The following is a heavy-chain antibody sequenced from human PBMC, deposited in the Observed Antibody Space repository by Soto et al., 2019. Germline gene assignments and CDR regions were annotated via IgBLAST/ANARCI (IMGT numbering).Heavy chain of an antibody. CDR3: ARDPNGVVVVPAAYYFDY. D-gene: IGHD2-2*01. CDR1: GFTFSSYG. CDR2: IWYDGSNK. Sequence: GGSLRLSCAASGFTFSSYGMHWVRQAPGKGLEWVAVIWYDGSNKYYADSVKGLFTISRDNSKNTLYLQMNSLRAEDTAVYYCARDPNGVVVVPAAYYFDYWGQGTLVTVSS. V-gene: IGHV3-33*08. J-gene: IGHJ4*02.